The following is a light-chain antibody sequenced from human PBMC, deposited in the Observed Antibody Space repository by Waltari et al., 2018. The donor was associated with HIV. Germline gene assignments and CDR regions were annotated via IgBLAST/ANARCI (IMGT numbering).Light chain of an antibody. CDR2: YVS. Sequence: ERATLSCRASQSVSRYLGWYQHKPGQAPRLLIYYVSNRATGIPARFSGSGSGTDFTLTISSLEPEDSAVYYCQQRNKWPSTFGGGTKVEIK. CDR3: QQRNKWPST. V-gene: IGKV3-11*01. J-gene: IGKJ4*01. CDR1: QSVSRY.